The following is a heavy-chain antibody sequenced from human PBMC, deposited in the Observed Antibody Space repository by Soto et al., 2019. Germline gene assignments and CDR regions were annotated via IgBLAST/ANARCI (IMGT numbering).Heavy chain of an antibody. Sequence: SVNVAWKACGGTFSRYAINWVRRAPGHGLEWMGGIIPLFGTAKYAQKFQGRVTITADESTSTAHMELRSLRSEDTAVYYCARDYVYDCSGHNYQFSFWGQGSLVIVSA. CDR3: ARDYVYDCSGHNYQFSF. J-gene: IGHJ1*01. CDR1: GGTFSRYA. CDR2: IIPLFGTA. V-gene: IGHV1-69*01. D-gene: IGHD3-22*01.